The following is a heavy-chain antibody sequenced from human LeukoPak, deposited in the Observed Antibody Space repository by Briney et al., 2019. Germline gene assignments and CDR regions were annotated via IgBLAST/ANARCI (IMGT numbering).Heavy chain of an antibody. D-gene: IGHD6-19*01. Sequence: GGSLRLSCAASGFTFSSYAMHWGRQAPGKGLEWVAVISYDGSNKYYADSVKGRFTISRDNSKNTLYLQMNSLRAEDTAVFYCARAGPVNSFDYWGQGTLVTVSS. J-gene: IGHJ4*02. V-gene: IGHV3-30-3*01. CDR3: ARAGPVNSFDY. CDR1: GFTFSSYA. CDR2: ISYDGSNK.